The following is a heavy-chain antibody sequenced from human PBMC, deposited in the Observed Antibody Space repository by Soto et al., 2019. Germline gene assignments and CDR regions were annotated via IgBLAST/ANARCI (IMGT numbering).Heavy chain of an antibody. Sequence: VQLVESGGGLVRPGGSLRLSCAASGFTFSYYWMHWVRQAPGKGLVWVSRIHSDGSSTTYADFVKGRFIISRDNARNTVDLQMSSVRVEDAAVYCWGRGDRGAFDLWGQGTVVTVSS. CDR2: IHSDGSST. J-gene: IGHJ3*01. D-gene: IGHD1-26*01. CDR3: GRGDRGAFDL. CDR1: GFTFSYYW. V-gene: IGHV3-74*01.